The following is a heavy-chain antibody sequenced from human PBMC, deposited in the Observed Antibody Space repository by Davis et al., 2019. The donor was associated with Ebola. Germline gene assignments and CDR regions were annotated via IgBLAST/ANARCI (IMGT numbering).Heavy chain of an antibody. CDR3: ARDAVGDNILKLDY. CDR2: IKPSSGGT. CDR1: GYSFTGYY. J-gene: IGHJ4*02. V-gene: IGHV1-2*02. D-gene: IGHD4-17*01. Sequence: ASVKVSCKASGYSFTGYYLHWVRQAPGQGLEWLGWIKPSSGGTTYAQKVQGRVTMTSDTSTGTVYMELLRLMSDDTAVYYCARDAVGDNILKLDYWGQGTLVTVSS.